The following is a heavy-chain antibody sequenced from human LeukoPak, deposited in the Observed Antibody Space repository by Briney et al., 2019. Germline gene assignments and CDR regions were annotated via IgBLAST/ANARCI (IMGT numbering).Heavy chain of an antibody. J-gene: IGHJ4*02. CDR2: IKEDGSEK. D-gene: IGHD1/OR15-1a*01. Sequence: GGSLRLSCAASGFTFRSYWMSWVRQAPGKGLEWVASIKEDGSEKYSVDSVKGRFTISRDNAKNSLSLQMNSLRAEDTAVYYCARSIIGTRSKFDYWGQGTLVTVSS. V-gene: IGHV3-7*05. CDR3: ARSIIGTRSKFDY. CDR1: GFTFRSYW.